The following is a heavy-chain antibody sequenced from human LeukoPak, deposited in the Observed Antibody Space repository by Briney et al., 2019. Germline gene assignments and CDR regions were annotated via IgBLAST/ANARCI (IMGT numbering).Heavy chain of an antibody. D-gene: IGHD3-9*01. Sequence: GESLKISCKGSGYSFTSYWIGWVRQMPGKGLEWMGIIYPGDSDTRYSPSFQGQVTISADKSISTAYLQWSSLKASDTAMYYCARSSDDNYDILTGYYQFDYWGQGTLVTVSS. CDR2: IYPGDSDT. CDR3: ARSSDDNYDILTGYYQFDY. J-gene: IGHJ4*02. V-gene: IGHV5-51*01. CDR1: GYSFTSYW.